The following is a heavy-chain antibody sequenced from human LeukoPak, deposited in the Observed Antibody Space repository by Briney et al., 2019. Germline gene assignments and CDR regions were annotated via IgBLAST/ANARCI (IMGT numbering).Heavy chain of an antibody. Sequence: GGSLRLSCAASGFTFSNYGMHWVRQAPGKGLEWVTFIWYDGGNKYYADSVKGRFTISRDNSKNTLYLQLNSLRADDTAVYYCARDGPTYRDGLDVWGLGTTVTVSS. CDR2: IWYDGGNK. CDR1: GFTFSNYG. J-gene: IGHJ6*02. D-gene: IGHD1-1*01. CDR3: ARDGPTYRDGLDV. V-gene: IGHV3-33*01.